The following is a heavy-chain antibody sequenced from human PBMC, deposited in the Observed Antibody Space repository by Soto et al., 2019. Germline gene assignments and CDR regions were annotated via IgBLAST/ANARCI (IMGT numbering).Heavy chain of an antibody. J-gene: IGHJ4*01. CDR3: VRGMNPLF. V-gene: IGHV3-21*06. CDR2: ISISSSDR. CDR1: GFTLRAYT. Sequence: GGSLRLSCAASGFTLRAYTMNWVRQAPGKGLEWVSSISISSSDRYYADSVRGRFTISRDNAKNALYLQMNSLRADDTAVYFCVRGMNPLFGGQGTLVTVSS.